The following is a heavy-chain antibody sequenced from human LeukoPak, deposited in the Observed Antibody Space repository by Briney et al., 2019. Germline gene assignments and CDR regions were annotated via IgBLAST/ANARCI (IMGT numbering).Heavy chain of an antibody. CDR2: ISYDGSNK. V-gene: IGHV3-30*03. CDR1: GFTFGNSW. Sequence: GGSLRLSCAASGFTFGNSWMTWVRQAPGKGLEWVAVISYDGSNKYYADSVKGRFTISRDNSKNTLYLQMNSLRAEDTAVFYCARETEETTDAFDIWGQGTMVTVSS. J-gene: IGHJ3*02. CDR3: ARETEETTDAFDI. D-gene: IGHD1-7*01.